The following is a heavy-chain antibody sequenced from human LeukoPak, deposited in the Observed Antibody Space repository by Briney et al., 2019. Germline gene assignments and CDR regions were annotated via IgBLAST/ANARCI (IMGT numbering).Heavy chain of an antibody. V-gene: IGHV4-39*07. CDR2: IYYSGST. J-gene: IGHJ4*02. CDR1: GGSISSSSYY. D-gene: IGHD3-10*01. Sequence: SETLSLTCTVSGGSISSSSYYWGWIRQPPGKGLEWIGSIYYSGSTYYNPSLKSRVTISVDTSKNQFSLKLSSVTAADTAVYYCARSLAWNYYGSGSYDYWGQGTLVTVSS. CDR3: ARSLAWNYYGSGSYDY.